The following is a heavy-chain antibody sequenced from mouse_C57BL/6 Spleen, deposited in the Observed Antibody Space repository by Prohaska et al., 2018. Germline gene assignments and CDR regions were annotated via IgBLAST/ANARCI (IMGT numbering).Heavy chain of an antibody. Sequence: HGKSLEWIGVINPYNGGTSYNQKFKGKATLTVDKSSSTAYMELNSLTSEDSAVYYCARRPLITTVVARYFDVWGTGTTVTVS. D-gene: IGHD1-1*01. CDR2: INPYNGGT. J-gene: IGHJ1*03. CDR3: ARRPLITTVVARYFDV. V-gene: IGHV1-19*01.